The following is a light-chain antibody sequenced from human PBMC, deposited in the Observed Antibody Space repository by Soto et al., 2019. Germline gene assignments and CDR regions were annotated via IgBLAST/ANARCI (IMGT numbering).Light chain of an antibody. J-gene: IGKJ5*01. V-gene: IGKV1-39*01. CDR2: ARS. CDR3: QQRYSSTMT. Sequence: DIQMTQSPSSLSASVGDSVTITCRTSQTVSTYLNWYQQKPGKAPRLLIYARSSLQSGVPSTFSGSGSGTDFTLTINNLQPEDSATYYCQQRYSSTMTFGQGTRLEIK. CDR1: QTVSTY.